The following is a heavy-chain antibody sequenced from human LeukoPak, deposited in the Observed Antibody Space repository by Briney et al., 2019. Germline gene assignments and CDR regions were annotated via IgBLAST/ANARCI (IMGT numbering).Heavy chain of an antibody. CDR2: IYSGGST. J-gene: IGHJ4*02. D-gene: IGHD6-19*01. CDR1: GFTVSSNY. Sequence: GGSLRLSCAASGFTVSSNYMGWVRQAPGKGLEWVSVIYSGGSTYYADSVKGRFTISRDNSKNTLYLQMNSLRAEDTAVYYCARAGAVEVFDYWGQGTLVTVSS. CDR3: ARAGAVEVFDY. V-gene: IGHV3-53*01.